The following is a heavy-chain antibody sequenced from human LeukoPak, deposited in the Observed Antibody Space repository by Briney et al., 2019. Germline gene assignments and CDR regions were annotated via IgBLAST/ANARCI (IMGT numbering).Heavy chain of an antibody. CDR1: GYTLTELS. Sequence: GASVKVSCKVSGYTLTELSMHWVRQAPGKGLEWMGGFDPEDGETIYAQKFQGRVTMTEDTSTDTAYMELSSLRSEDTAVYYCATGRPYSSSWADGNYYMDVWGKGTTVTVSS. D-gene: IGHD6-13*01. V-gene: IGHV1-24*01. CDR3: ATGRPYSSSWADGNYYMDV. J-gene: IGHJ6*03. CDR2: FDPEDGET.